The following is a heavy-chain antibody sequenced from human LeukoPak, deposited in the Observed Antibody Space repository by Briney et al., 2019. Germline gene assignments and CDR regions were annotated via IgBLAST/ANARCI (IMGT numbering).Heavy chain of an antibody. CDR1: GFTFSNYW. Sequence: GGSLGLSCAASGFTFSNYWMSWVRQAPGKGLEWVANIKQDGSDKYYVDSVKGRFTISRDNAKNSLYLQMNSLRAEDTAVYYCARGYCSITSCYPNWFDPWGQGTLVTVSS. V-gene: IGHV3-7*01. CDR2: IKQDGSDK. CDR3: ARGYCSITSCYPNWFDP. J-gene: IGHJ5*02. D-gene: IGHD2-2*01.